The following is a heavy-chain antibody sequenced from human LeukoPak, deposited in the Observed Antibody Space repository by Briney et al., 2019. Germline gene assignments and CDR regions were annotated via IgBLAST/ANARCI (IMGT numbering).Heavy chain of an antibody. CDR3: ARGGLTGSFSFEDIVVVPAATRRAFDI. CDR2: IKQDGSEK. V-gene: IGHV3-7*01. J-gene: IGHJ3*02. Sequence: GGALRLSCAASGFTFSSYWMSWVRQAPGKGLEWVANIKQDGSEKYYVDSVKGRFTISRDNAKNSLYLQMNSLRAEDTAVYYCARGGLTGSFSFEDIVVVPAATRRAFDIWGQGTMVTVSS. CDR1: GFTFSSYW. D-gene: IGHD2-2*01.